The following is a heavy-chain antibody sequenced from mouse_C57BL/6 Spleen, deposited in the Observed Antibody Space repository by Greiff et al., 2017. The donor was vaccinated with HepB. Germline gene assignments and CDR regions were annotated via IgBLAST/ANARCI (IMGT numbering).Heavy chain of an antibody. D-gene: IGHD4-1*01. Sequence: EVQLQQSGPELVKPGASVKMSCKASGYTFTDYNMHWVKQSPGKSLEWIGYINPNNGGTSYNQKFKGKATLTVDKSSSTAYMELRSLTSEDSAVYYCARAAGTSYFDYWGQGTTLTVSS. J-gene: IGHJ2*01. CDR3: ARAAGTSYFDY. V-gene: IGHV1-22*01. CDR1: GYTFTDYN. CDR2: INPNNGGT.